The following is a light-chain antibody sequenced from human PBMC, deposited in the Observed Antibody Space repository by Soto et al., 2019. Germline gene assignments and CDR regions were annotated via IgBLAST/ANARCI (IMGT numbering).Light chain of an antibody. CDR3: QQYNNWPPYT. J-gene: IGKJ3*01. Sequence: EVVMTQSPATLSVSPGERATLSCRASQTVSSNLAWYQQKPGQAPRLLIYDASTRATGIPARFSGSGSGTEFTLTISSLQSEASAVYLCQQYNNWPPYTIGPGTKVDIK. V-gene: IGKV3-15*01. CDR2: DAS. CDR1: QTVSSN.